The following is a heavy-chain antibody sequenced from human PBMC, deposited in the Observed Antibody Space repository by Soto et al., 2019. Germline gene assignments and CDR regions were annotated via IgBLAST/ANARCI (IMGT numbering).Heavy chain of an antibody. V-gene: IGHV4-59*12. CDR2: IYHSGST. Sequence: SETLSLTCTVSGGSISSYYWSWIRQPPGKGLEWIGEIYHSGSTNYNPSLKSRVTISVDTSKNQFSLKLSSVTAADTAVYYCARGSEVNYYDSSGYLDYWGQGTLVTVSS. CDR1: GGSISSYY. CDR3: ARGSEVNYYDSSGYLDY. D-gene: IGHD3-22*01. J-gene: IGHJ4*02.